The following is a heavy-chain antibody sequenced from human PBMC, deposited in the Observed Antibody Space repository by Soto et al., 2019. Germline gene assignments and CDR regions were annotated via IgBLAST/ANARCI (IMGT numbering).Heavy chain of an antibody. D-gene: IGHD3-3*01. Sequence: GGSLRLSCAASGFTFSSYWMHWVRQAPGKGLVWVSRISIDGSRTNYADSVKGRFTISRDNAKNTLYLQMNGLRAEDTAVYYCAKDGQSGFWSGYYLDVWGQGTTVTVSS. CDR2: ISIDGSRT. J-gene: IGHJ6*02. CDR3: AKDGQSGFWSGYYLDV. V-gene: IGHV3-74*01. CDR1: GFTFSSYW.